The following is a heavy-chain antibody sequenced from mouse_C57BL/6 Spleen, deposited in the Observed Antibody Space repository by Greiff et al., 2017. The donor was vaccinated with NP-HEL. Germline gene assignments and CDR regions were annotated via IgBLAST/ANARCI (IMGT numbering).Heavy chain of an antibody. D-gene: IGHD1-1*01. V-gene: IGHV2-9-1*01. Sequence: QVQLQQSGPGLVAPSQSLSITCTVSGFSLTSYAISWVRQPPGKGLEWLGVIWTGGGTHYNSALKSRLSISKDNSKSQVFLKMNSLQTDDTARYYCARNSHYYGSSYVDYWGQGTTLTVSS. CDR1: GFSLTSYA. CDR3: ARNSHYYGSSYVDY. J-gene: IGHJ2*01. CDR2: IWTGGGT.